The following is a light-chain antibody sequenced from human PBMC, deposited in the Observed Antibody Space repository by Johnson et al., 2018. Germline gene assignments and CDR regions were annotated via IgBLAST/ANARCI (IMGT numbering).Light chain of an antibody. CDR2: ENN. CDR3: GTWDSSLSAGNV. V-gene: IGLV1-51*02. Sequence: QSVLTQPPSVSAAPGQKVTISCSGSSSNIGNNYVSWYQQLPGTAPKLLIYENNKRPSGIPDRFSGSKSGTSATLGITGLQTGDEAVYDCGTWDSSLSAGNVFGTGTKLTVL. CDR1: SSNIGNNY. J-gene: IGLJ1*01.